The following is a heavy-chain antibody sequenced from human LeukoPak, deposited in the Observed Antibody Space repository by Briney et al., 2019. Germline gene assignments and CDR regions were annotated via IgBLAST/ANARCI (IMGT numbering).Heavy chain of an antibody. CDR2: ISYDGSNK. J-gene: IGHJ5*02. V-gene: IGHV3-30*04. CDR1: GFTFSSYA. CDR3: AKVRYGDNKLNWFDP. D-gene: IGHD2-21*02. Sequence: GGSLRLSCAASGFTFSSYAMRWVRQAPGKGLEWVAVISYDGSNKYYADSVKGRFTISRDNSKNTLYLQMNSLRAEDTAVYYCAKVRYGDNKLNWFDPWGQGTLVTVSS.